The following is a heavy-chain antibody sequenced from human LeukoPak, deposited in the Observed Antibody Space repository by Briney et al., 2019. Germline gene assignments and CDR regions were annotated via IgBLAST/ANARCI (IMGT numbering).Heavy chain of an antibody. D-gene: IGHD3-10*01. CDR3: ARHEGRFGELYDY. CDR1: GGSFSGYY. J-gene: IGHJ4*02. V-gene: IGHV4-34*01. CDR2: INHSGST. Sequence: SETLSLTCAVYGGSFSGYYWSWIRQPPGKGLEWIGEINHSGSTNYNPSLKSRVTISVDTSKNQFSLKLSSVTAADTAVYYCARHEGRFGELYDYWGQGTLVTVSS.